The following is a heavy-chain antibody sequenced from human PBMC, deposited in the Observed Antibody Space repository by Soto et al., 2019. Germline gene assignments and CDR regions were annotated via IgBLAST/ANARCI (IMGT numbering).Heavy chain of an antibody. CDR3: ARGCIAVTTHLCY. Sequence: ASVKVSCKASGYTFNTYGITWVRQAPGQGLEWMGWINPYNGNTKFAQKLQDRVTMTTATSTSTAYMELASLRSDDTAVYYCARGCIAVTTHLCYWGQGALVTVSS. D-gene: IGHD4-17*01. V-gene: IGHV1-18*01. CDR2: INPYNGNT. CDR1: GYTFNTYG. J-gene: IGHJ4*02.